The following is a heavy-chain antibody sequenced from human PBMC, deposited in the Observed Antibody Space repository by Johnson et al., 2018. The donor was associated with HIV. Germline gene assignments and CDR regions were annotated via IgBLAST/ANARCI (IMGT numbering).Heavy chain of an antibody. V-gene: IGHV3-48*04. CDR1: GFTFSSYG. CDR2: ISSSGSTI. Sequence: VQLVESGGGVVQPGRSLRLSCAASGFTFSSYGMHWVRQAPGKGLEWVSYISSSGSTIYYADSVKGRFTISRDNAKNSLYLQMTSLRAEDTAVYYCAREAPMTNDAFDIWGQGTMVTVSS. CDR3: AREAPMTNDAFDI. D-gene: IGHD3-22*01. J-gene: IGHJ3*02.